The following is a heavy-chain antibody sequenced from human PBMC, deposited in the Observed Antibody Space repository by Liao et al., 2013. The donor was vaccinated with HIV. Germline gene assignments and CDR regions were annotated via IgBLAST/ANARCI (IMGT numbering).Heavy chain of an antibody. CDR3: AKYFGSDGFDP. CDR1: GASMSSFC. V-gene: IGHV4-4*07. D-gene: IGHD3-10*01. Sequence: QVQLQESGPGLVKPSETLSLTCTVSGASMSSFCSTWIRQSAGKGLEWIGRVCSSGSTNYNPSLKSRVTMSADTSKNQFSLKLSSVTAADSAIYYCAKYFGSDGFDPWGQGTLVTVFS. J-gene: IGHJ5*02. CDR2: VCSSGST.